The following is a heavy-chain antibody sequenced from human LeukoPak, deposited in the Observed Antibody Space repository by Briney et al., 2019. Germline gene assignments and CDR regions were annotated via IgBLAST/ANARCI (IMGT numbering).Heavy chain of an antibody. V-gene: IGHV3-21*01. CDR3: AVAGSWYFDY. Sequence: GGSLRLSCSASGFTFSTYNMNWVRQAPGKGLEWVSSISSGSSYIYYADSVKGRFTISRDNAKNSLYLQMNSLRAEDTAVYYCAVAGSWYFDYWGQGTLVTVSP. CDR1: GFTFSTYN. CDR2: ISSGSSYI. J-gene: IGHJ4*02. D-gene: IGHD6-19*01.